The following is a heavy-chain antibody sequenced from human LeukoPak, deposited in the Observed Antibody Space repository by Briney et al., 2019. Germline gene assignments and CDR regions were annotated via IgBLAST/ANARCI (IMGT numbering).Heavy chain of an antibody. Sequence: PGGSLRLSCAASGFTFSNYWMNWVRQAPGKGLEWVANIKQDGSEKYYVDSVKGRFTISRDNAKNSLYLQMNSLRAEDTAVYYCARYTTAGYSSGWYGPSFDYWGQGTLVTVSS. J-gene: IGHJ4*02. D-gene: IGHD6-19*01. CDR2: IKQDGSEK. CDR1: GFTFSNYW. CDR3: ARYTTAGYSSGWYGPSFDY. V-gene: IGHV3-7*01.